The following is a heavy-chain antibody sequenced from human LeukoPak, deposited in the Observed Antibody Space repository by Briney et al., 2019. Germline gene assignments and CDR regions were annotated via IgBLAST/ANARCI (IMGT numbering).Heavy chain of an antibody. V-gene: IGHV3-30*02. J-gene: IGHJ6*03. CDR3: AKGGYPYYYYYMDV. D-gene: IGHD6-25*01. CDR1: GFTFSSYG. CDR2: IRYDGSNK. Sequence: GGSLRLSCAASGFTFSSYGMHWVRQAPGKGLEWVAFIRYDGSNKYYADSVKGRFTISRDNSKNTLYLQMNSLRAEDTAVYYCAKGGYPYYYYYMDVWGKGTTVTVSS.